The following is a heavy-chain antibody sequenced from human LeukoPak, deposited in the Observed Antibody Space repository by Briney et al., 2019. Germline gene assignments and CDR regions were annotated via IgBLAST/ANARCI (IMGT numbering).Heavy chain of an antibody. CDR1: GYTFTSYG. V-gene: IGHV1-18*01. J-gene: IGHJ4*02. Sequence: AAVKVSCKASGYTFTSYGISWVRQAPGQGLEWMGWISAYNGNTNYAQKLQGRVTMTTDTSTSTAYMELRRLRSDDTAVYYCAREREAYGSGSYYHGFDYWGQGTLVTVSS. D-gene: IGHD3-10*01. CDR2: ISAYNGNT. CDR3: AREREAYGSGSYYHGFDY.